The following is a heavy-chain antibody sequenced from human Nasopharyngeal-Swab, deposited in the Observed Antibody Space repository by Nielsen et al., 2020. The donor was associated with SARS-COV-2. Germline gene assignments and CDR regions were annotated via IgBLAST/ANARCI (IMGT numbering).Heavy chain of an antibody. CDR2: IYYSGST. J-gene: IGHJ4*02. D-gene: IGHD3-10*01. CDR3: ARRYPMVRGVLDDY. V-gene: IGHV4-59*13. CDR1: GGSISSYY. Sequence: SETLSLTCTVSGGSISSYYWSWIRQPPGKGLEWIGYIYYSGSTNYNPSLKSRVTISVDTSKNQFSLKLSSVTAADTAVYYCARRYPMVRGVLDDYWGQGILVTVSS.